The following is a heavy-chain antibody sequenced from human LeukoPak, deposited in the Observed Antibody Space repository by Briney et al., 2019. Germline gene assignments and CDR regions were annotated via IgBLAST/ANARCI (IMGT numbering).Heavy chain of an antibody. V-gene: IGHV4-59*08. Sequence: SETLSLTCTVSGGSISSYYWSWIRQPPGKGLEWIGYIYYSGSTNYNPSLKSRVTISVDMSKNQFSLKLSSVTAADTAVYYCARGVGLTQGGTFDYWGQGTLVTVSS. D-gene: IGHD1-1*01. CDR1: GGSISSYY. CDR2: IYYSGST. CDR3: ARGVGLTQGGTFDY. J-gene: IGHJ4*02.